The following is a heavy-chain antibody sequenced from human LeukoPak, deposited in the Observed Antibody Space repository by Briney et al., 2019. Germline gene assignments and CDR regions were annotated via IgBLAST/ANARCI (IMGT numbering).Heavy chain of an antibody. CDR3: AGWEFKSRPFDY. J-gene: IGHJ4*02. Sequence: PSETLSLTCTVSSGSISSSTYYWGWIRQPPGKGLEWIGSMYYSGITYYNPSLKSRATISVHTSKNQFSLRLSSVTAADTAVYYCAGWEFKSRPFDYWGQGTLVTVSS. CDR2: MYYSGIT. D-gene: IGHD1-26*01. CDR1: SGSISSSTYY. V-gene: IGHV4-39*07.